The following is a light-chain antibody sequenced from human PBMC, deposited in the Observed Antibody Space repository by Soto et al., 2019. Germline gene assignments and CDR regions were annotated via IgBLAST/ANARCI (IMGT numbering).Light chain of an antibody. Sequence: QSVLTQPPSASGSPGQSVTLSCTGTSSDVGGFNYVSWYQQHPGKAPEVLISEVSNRPSGVPDRFSGSKSGNTAALTVSGLQSEDEADYYCSAYAGSNNWVFGGGTKLTVL. J-gene: IGLJ3*02. V-gene: IGLV2-8*01. CDR2: EVS. CDR1: SSDVGGFNY. CDR3: SAYAGSNNWV.